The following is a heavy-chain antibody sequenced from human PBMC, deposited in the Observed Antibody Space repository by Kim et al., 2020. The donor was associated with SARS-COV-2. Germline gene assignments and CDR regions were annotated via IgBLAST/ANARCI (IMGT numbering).Heavy chain of an antibody. CDR1: GFTFSSYG. Sequence: GGSLRLSCAASGFTFSSYGMHWVRQAPGKGLEWVAVISYDGSNKYYADSVKGRFTISRDNSKNTLYLQMNSLRAEDTAVYYCAKDYCSSTSCPETNDAF. CDR2: ISYDGSNK. CDR3: AKDYCSSTSCPETNDAF. D-gene: IGHD2-2*01. J-gene: IGHJ3*01. V-gene: IGHV3-30*18.